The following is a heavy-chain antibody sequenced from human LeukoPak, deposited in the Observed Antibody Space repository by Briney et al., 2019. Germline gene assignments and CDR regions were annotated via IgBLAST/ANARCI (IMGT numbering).Heavy chain of an antibody. D-gene: IGHD3-3*01. V-gene: IGHV3-33*01. CDR2: IWYDGSNK. J-gene: IGHJ6*02. CDR1: GFTFSSYG. CDR3: TREVQYDDFWSGYAGPTNYYYGMDV. Sequence: GGSLRLSCAASGFTFSSYGMHWVRQAPGKGLEWVAVIWYDGSNKYYADSVKGRFTISRDNSKNTLYLQMNSLRAEDTAVYYCTREVQYDDFWSGYAGPTNYYYGMDVWGQGNTVTGSS.